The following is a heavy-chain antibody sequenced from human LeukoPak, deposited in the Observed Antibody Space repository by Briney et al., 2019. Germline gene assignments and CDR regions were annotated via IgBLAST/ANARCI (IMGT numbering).Heavy chain of an antibody. CDR3: ASTRNLYCSGGSCYRYNWFDP. CDR2: ISSSSSYI. Sequence: GGSLRLSCAASGFTFSSYSMNWVRHAPGKGLEWVSSISSSSSYIYYADSVKGRFTISRDNAKNSLYLQMNSLRAEDTAVYYCASTRNLYCSGGSCYRYNWFDPWGQGTLVTVSS. V-gene: IGHV3-21*01. J-gene: IGHJ5*02. D-gene: IGHD2-15*01. CDR1: GFTFSSYS.